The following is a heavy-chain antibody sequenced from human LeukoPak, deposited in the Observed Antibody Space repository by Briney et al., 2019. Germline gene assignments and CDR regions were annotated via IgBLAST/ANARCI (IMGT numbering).Heavy chain of an antibody. V-gene: IGHV4-59*01. D-gene: IGHD3-22*01. Sequence: PSETLSLTCAVYGGSFSSYSWNWIRQPPGKGLEWIGYINNSGYTNNNPSLKSRVTISVDTFKNQFSLKMSSVTAADTAVYYCARGRSSYYDSGGYYYLMYWGQGTLVTVSS. CDR3: ARGRSSYYDSGGYYYLMY. CDR2: INNSGYT. CDR1: GGSFSSYS. J-gene: IGHJ1*01.